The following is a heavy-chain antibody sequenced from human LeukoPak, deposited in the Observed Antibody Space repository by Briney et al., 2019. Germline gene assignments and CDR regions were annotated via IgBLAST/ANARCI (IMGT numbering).Heavy chain of an antibody. Sequence: GASVKVSCKASGYTFTSYDINWVRQATGQGLEWMGWMNPNSGNTGYAQKFQGRVTMTRNTSISTAYMELSSLRSEDTAVYYCARGLITTVRGAHPSGYWGQGTLVTVSS. CDR3: ARGLITTVRGAHPSGY. D-gene: IGHD3-10*01. CDR2: MNPNSGNT. V-gene: IGHV1-8*01. CDR1: GYTFTSYD. J-gene: IGHJ4*02.